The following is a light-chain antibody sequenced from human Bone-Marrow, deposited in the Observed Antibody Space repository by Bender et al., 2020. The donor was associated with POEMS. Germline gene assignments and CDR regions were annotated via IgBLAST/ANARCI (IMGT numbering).Light chain of an antibody. CDR1: GSNIGGYP. J-gene: IGLJ3*02. CDR3: VAWDASLNGWV. V-gene: IGLV1-44*01. Sequence: QSVLTQPPSVSGTPGQRVTISCSGSGSNIGGYPVNWYQQLPGTAPRLLIYTNIERPSGVPDRFSGSKSGTSASLAITGLQSDDEAIYFCVAWDASLNGWVFGGGTKLTVL. CDR2: TNI.